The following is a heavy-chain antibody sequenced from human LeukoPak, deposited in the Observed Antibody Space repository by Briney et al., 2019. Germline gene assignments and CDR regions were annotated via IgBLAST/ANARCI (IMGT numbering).Heavy chain of an antibody. D-gene: IGHD7-27*01. V-gene: IGHV4-31*03. J-gene: IGHJ5*01. CDR2: IYYSGST. CDR3: ARHSWGLQFFDS. Sequence: PSETLSLTCTVSGGSISSGGYYWSWIRQHPGKGLEWIGYIYYSGSTYYNPSLKSRVTISVDTSKNQFSLKLSSVTAADTAVYHCARHSWGLQFFDSWGQGTLVTVSS. CDR1: GGSISSGGYY.